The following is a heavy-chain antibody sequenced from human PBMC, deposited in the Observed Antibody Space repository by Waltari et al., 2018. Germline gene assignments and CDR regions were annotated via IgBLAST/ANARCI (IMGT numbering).Heavy chain of an antibody. D-gene: IGHD3-22*01. CDR2: INPKNGDT. CDR3: LRDSSGSHFDY. CDR1: GYTLTGYA. V-gene: IGHV1-2*06. J-gene: IGHJ4*02. Sequence: LVQSGAEVKKPGASVKVYCKASGYTLTGYAILWVRQAPGQGREWMGRINPKNGDTHYAQKFQGRVAMTTDTSTNTAFMELHSLRSDDTAVYYCLRDSSGSHFDYWGQGTLVTVSS.